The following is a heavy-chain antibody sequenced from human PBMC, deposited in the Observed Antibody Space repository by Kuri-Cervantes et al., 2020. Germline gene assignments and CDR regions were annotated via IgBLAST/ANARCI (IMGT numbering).Heavy chain of an antibody. Sequence: ASVKVSCKASGYTFTNYGISWVRQAPGQSLEWMGWISSYYANTNYAQKFQGRVTITTDESTSTAYMELSSLRSADTAVYYCARSYYDILTGFVNNPFDYWGQGTLVTVSS. CDR2: ISSYYANT. V-gene: IGHV1-18*01. J-gene: IGHJ4*02. CDR1: GYTFTNYG. D-gene: IGHD3-9*01. CDR3: ARSYYDILTGFVNNPFDY.